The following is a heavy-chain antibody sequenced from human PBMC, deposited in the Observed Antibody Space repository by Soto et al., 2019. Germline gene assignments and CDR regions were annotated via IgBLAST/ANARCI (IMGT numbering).Heavy chain of an antibody. V-gene: IGHV4-4*07. Sequence: QVQLQESGPGLVKPSETLSLTCTVSGGSISGYYWSWIRQPAGKRLEWIGRSYASGNTNKNPSLKSRVTMYVDSSKNQFSLRLNSVTAADPAVYYCARVGRTRATVTTDAFDVWGQGTKVTVSS. D-gene: IGHD4-17*01. J-gene: IGHJ3*01. CDR3: ARVGRTRATVTTDAFDV. CDR2: SYASGNT. CDR1: GGSISGYY.